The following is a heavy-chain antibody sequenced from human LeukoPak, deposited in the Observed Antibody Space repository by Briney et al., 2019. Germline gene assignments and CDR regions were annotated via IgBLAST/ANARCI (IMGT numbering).Heavy chain of an antibody. CDR1: GGSISSGGYY. CDR2: IYYSGST. J-gene: IGHJ4*02. CDR3: ARSLTTVVGGFDY. Sequence: PSETLSLTCTVSGGSISSGGYYWSWIRQHPGKGLEWIGYIYYSGSTYYNPSLKSRVTISVDTSKNQFSLKLGSVTAADTAVYYCARSLTTVVGGFDYWGQGTLVTVSS. V-gene: IGHV4-31*03. D-gene: IGHD4-23*01.